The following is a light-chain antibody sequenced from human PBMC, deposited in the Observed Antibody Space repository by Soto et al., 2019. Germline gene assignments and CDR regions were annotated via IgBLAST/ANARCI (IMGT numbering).Light chain of an antibody. CDR2: DVS. V-gene: IGLV2-14*01. CDR1: SSDVGTYNS. Sequence: QSALTQPASVSGSPGQSITISCTGTSSDVGTYNSVSWYQQYPGKAPKLMIHDVSNRPSGVSNRFSGSKSAKTASLTISGLQAEDEADYYCSSYTSSSSYVFGSGTKVTVL. J-gene: IGLJ1*01. CDR3: SSYTSSSSYV.